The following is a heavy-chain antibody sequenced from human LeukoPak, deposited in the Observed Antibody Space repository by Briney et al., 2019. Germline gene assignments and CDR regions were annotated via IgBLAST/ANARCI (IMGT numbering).Heavy chain of an antibody. CDR3: AKDLGYCSGGSCYELDY. CDR1: GFTFSSYA. V-gene: IGHV3-23*01. J-gene: IGHJ4*02. CDR2: ISGSGGST. D-gene: IGHD2-15*01. Sequence: PGGSLRLSCAASGFTFSSYAMSWVRQAPGKGLEWVSAISGSGGSTYYADSVKGRFTISRDNSKNTLYLQMNSQRAEDTAEYYCAKDLGYCSGGSCYELDYWGQGTLVTVSS.